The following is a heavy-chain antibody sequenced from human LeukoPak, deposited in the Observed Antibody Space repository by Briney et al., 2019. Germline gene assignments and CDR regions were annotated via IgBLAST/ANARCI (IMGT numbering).Heavy chain of an antibody. CDR1: GYTFTGYY. D-gene: IGHD6-19*01. CDR2: INPNSGGT. V-gene: IGHV1-2*02. Sequence: GASVKVSCKASGYTFTGYYMHWVRRAPGQGLEWMGWINPNSGGTNYAQKFQGRVTMTGDTSISTAYMELSRLRSDDTAVYYCARDLSLAVPVQGYWGQGTLVTVSS. J-gene: IGHJ4*02. CDR3: ARDLSLAVPVQGY.